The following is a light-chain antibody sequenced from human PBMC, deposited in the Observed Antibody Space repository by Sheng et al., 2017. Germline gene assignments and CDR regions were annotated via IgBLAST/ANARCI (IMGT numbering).Light chain of an antibody. CDR1: QGISSY. CDR3: QQLNSYPRVN. Sequence: DIQLTQSPSFLSASVGDRVTITCRASQGISSYLAWYQQKPGKAPKLLIYAASTLQSGVPSRFSGSGSGTEFTLTISSLQPEDFATYYCQQLNSYPRVNFGPGTKVDIK. V-gene: IGKV1-9*01. CDR2: AAS. J-gene: IGKJ3*01.